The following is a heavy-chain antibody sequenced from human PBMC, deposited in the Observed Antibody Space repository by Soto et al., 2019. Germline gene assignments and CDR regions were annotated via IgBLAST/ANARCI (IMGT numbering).Heavy chain of an antibody. J-gene: IGHJ5*02. CDR2: IIPIFGTA. D-gene: IGHD2-2*01. V-gene: IGHV1-69*01. Sequence: VKVSCNASGGPFSSSAISWVRQAPGQGLEWMGGIIPIFGTANYAQKFQCRVTITADESTSTAYMELSSLRSEDTAVYYCAIDVVVVQAATPNLFEPWGQGTLVTVSA. CDR1: GGPFSSSA. CDR3: AIDVVVVQAATPNLFEP.